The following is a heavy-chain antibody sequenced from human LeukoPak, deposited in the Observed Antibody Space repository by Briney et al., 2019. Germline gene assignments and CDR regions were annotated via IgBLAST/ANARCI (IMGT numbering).Heavy chain of an antibody. J-gene: IGHJ4*02. CDR2: ISTSGDST. CDR3: VKNGWLDY. Sequence: GGSLRLSCAASGFTFSSQNMNWTRQAPGKGLEWVAYISTSGDSTKYADSVEGRFTISRDNVENSLYLLMNSLRVDDTAVYYCVKNGWLDYWGQGIVVTVSS. D-gene: IGHD6-19*01. CDR1: GFTFSSQN. V-gene: IGHV3-11*06.